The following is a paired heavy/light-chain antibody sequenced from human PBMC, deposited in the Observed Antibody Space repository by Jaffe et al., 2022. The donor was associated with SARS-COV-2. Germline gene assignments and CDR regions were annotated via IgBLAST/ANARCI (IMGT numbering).Light chain of an antibody. CDR2: EDS. CDR3: YSTDSSSNHGV. J-gene: IGLJ3*02. V-gene: IGLV3-10*01. Sequence: SYELTQPPSVSVSPGQTARITCSGDALPKKYAYWYQQKSGQAPVLVIYEDSKRPSGIPERFSGSTSGTVATLTISGAQVEDEADYYCYSTDSSSNHGVFGGGTKLTVL. CDR1: ALPKKY.
Heavy chain of an antibody. D-gene: IGHD6-19*01. Sequence: EVQLVESGGGLVKPGGSLRLSCAASGFTFSNAWMSWVRQAPGKGLEWVGRIKSKTDGGTADYAAPVKDRFTFSRDDSKNTLYLQMNNLRSEDTAVYFCSTDHYREAGWYKRYWGQGTLVTVSS. CDR1: GFTFSNAW. CDR2: IKSKTDGGTA. J-gene: IGHJ4*02. V-gene: IGHV3-15*01. CDR3: STDHYREAGWYKRY.